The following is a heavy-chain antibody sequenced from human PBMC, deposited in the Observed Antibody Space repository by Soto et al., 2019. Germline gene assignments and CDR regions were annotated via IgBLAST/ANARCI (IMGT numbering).Heavy chain of an antibody. Sequence: SETLSLTCAVYGGSFSGYYWSWIRQPPGKGLEWIGEINHSGSTNYNPSLKSRVTISVDTSKNQFSLKLSSVTAADTAVYYCARGVAPTKWGQGTLVTVYS. CDR1: GGSFSGYY. V-gene: IGHV4-34*01. J-gene: IGHJ4*02. CDR2: INHSGST. D-gene: IGHD2-15*01. CDR3: ARGVAPTK.